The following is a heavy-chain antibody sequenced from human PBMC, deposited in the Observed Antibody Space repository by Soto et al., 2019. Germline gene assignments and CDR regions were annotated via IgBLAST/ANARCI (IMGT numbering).Heavy chain of an antibody. Sequence: SETLSLTCAVYGGSFSGYYWSWIRQPPGKGLEWIGEINHSGSTNYNPSLKSRVTISVDTSKNQFSLKLSSVTAADTAVYYCARGVLEDYYYYMDVWGKGTTVTVSS. D-gene: IGHD2-8*01. CDR3: ARGVLEDYYYYMDV. J-gene: IGHJ6*03. CDR1: GGSFSGYY. CDR2: INHSGST. V-gene: IGHV4-34*01.